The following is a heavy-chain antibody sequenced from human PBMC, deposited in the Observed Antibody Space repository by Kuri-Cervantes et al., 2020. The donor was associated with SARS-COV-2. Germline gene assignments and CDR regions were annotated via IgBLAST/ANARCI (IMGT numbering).Heavy chain of an antibody. Sequence: GESLKISCTASGFTFGDYAMSWVRQAPGKGLEWVGFIRSKAYGGTTEYAASAKGRFTISRDDSKSIAYLQMNSLKTEDTAVYYCTRNDFWSGYYFDYWGQGTLVTVSS. V-gene: IGHV3-49*04. CDR3: TRNDFWSGYYFDY. CDR1: GFTFGDYA. J-gene: IGHJ4*02. D-gene: IGHD3-3*01. CDR2: IRSKAYGGTT.